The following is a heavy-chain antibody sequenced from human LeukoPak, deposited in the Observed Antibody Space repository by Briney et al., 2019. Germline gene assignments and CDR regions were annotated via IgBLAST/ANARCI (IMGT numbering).Heavy chain of an antibody. CDR2: MKPDSGNS. Sequence: ASVKVSCKASGGTFSSYAISWVRQAPGQGLEWMGGMKPDSGNSAYAQKFRGRVTLSSNSSINTAYMEVSSLGSDDTAVYFCARGTLDYDVVTGIHYYYMDVWGTGTTVTVSS. CDR3: ARGTLDYDVVTGIHYYYMDV. V-gene: IGHV1-8*03. J-gene: IGHJ6*03. CDR1: GGTFSSYA. D-gene: IGHD3-9*01.